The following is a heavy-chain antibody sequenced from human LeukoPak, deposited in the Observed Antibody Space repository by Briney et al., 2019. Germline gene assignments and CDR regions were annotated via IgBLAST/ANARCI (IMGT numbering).Heavy chain of an antibody. J-gene: IGHJ4*02. V-gene: IGHV2-70*11. D-gene: IGHD2/OR15-2a*01. CDR1: GFSLNTSGMC. CDR3: ARIRSMPGYYFDY. Sequence: SGPTLVNPTQTLTLTCTFSGFSLNTSGMCVSWIRQPPGKALEWLARIDWDDYKYYITSLKTRLTISKDTSKNQVVLTMTNMDPVDTATYYCARIRSMPGYYFDYWGQGTLVTVSP. CDR2: IDWDDYK.